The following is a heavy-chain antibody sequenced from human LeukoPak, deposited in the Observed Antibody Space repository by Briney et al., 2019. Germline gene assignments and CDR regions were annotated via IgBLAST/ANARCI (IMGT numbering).Heavy chain of an antibody. CDR1: GYTFTGYD. Sequence: ASVKVSCKASGYTFTGYDISWVRQAPGQGLEWMGWINAYSGGTNYAQKLQGRVTMTTDTSISTAYMELSRLRSDDTAVYYYARAVPRLVDSCYFDYWGQGTLVTVSS. J-gene: IGHJ4*02. CDR2: INAYSGGT. CDR3: ARAVPRLVDSCYFDY. V-gene: IGHV1-2*02. D-gene: IGHD5-12*01.